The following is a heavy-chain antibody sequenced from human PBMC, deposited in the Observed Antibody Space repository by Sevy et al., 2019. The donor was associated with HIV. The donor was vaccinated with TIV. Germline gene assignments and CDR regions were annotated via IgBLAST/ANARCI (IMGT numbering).Heavy chain of an antibody. Sequence: SETLSLTCTVSGGSISSGGYYWSWIRQPAGKGLEWIGRFYTSGSTNYNPSLKSRVTISVDTSNNQFSLKLSSVTAADTAVYYCAREGSSWAGWFDPWGQGTLVTVSS. J-gene: IGHJ5*02. CDR3: AREGSSWAGWFDP. CDR1: GGSISSGGYY. D-gene: IGHD6-13*01. V-gene: IGHV4-61*02. CDR2: FYTSGST.